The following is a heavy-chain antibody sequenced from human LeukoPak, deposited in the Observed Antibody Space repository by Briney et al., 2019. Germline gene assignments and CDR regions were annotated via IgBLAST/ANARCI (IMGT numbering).Heavy chain of an antibody. CDR3: ARAQNYHDRSGYSDDTFDV. CDR1: GYTFTSYD. D-gene: IGHD3-22*01. V-gene: IGHV1-2*06. J-gene: IGHJ3*01. Sequence: ASVKVSCKASGYTFTSYDINWVRQAPGQGLEWMGRVNPDSGGINYAQKFQGRVTMTRDTSINTAFVELRRLRSDDTATYYCARAQNYHDRSGYSDDTFDVWGHGTMITVSS. CDR2: VNPDSGGI.